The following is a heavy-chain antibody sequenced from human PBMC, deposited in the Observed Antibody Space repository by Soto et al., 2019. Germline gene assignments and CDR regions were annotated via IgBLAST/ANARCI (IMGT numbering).Heavy chain of an antibody. CDR3: SVASSGWTDYRMAV. Sequence: SETLSLTCTVSGGSISSSRYYWGWIRERPGKGLGWIGSIYYSGSTYYNPSLKSRVTISVDTSKNQFSLKLSSVTAADTAVYYCSVASSGWTDYRMAVWGQGTTVTVSS. CDR1: GGSISSSRYY. D-gene: IGHD6-19*01. J-gene: IGHJ6*01. CDR2: IYYSGST. V-gene: IGHV4-39*01.